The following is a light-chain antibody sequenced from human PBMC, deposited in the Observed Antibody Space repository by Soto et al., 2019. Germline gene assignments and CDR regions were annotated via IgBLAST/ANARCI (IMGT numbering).Light chain of an antibody. CDR1: QTIRGL. CDR2: DTS. CDR3: QRRHNGPIT. V-gene: IGKV3-11*01. Sequence: EIVLTQSPATLSLSPGERATLSCRTSQTIRGLLNWYQQRPGQAPRLLIYDTSNRATDIPARFSGSGSGTDFILTITSLAPEDFGVYFCQRRHNGPITFGQGTRLDSK. J-gene: IGKJ5*01.